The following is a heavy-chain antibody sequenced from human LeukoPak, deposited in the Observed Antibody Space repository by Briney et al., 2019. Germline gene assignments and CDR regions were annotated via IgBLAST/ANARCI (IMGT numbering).Heavy chain of an antibody. Sequence: SETLSLTCTVSGGSISTSDYYWGWVRQPPGKGLEWIGSMRHTGTTYYNPSLKSRVTISVDTSKNQLSLKLSSVTAADTAVYYCARRHNYGSGSYYPWGQGTLVTVSS. J-gene: IGHJ5*02. V-gene: IGHV4-39*01. CDR1: GGSISTSDYY. D-gene: IGHD3-10*01. CDR3: ARRHNYGSGSYYP. CDR2: MRHTGTT.